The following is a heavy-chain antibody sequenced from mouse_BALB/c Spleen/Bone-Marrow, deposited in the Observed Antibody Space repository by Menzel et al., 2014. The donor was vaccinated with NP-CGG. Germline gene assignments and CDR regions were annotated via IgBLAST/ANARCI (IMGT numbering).Heavy chain of an antibody. CDR2: ISDGGSYT. J-gene: IGHJ3*01. V-gene: IGHV5-4*02. CDR3: ANYYGSTWFAY. Sequence: EVQLVESGGGLVKPGGSLKLSCAASGFTLSDYYMYWVRQTPEKRLEWVATISDGGSYTYYPDSVKGRFTISRDNAKNILYLQMSSLKSEDTAMYYCANYYGSTWFAYWGQGTLVAVSA. D-gene: IGHD1-1*01. CDR1: GFTLSDYY.